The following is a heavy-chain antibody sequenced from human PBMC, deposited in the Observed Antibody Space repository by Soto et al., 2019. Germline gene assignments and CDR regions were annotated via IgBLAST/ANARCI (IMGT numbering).Heavy chain of an antibody. D-gene: IGHD2-8*01. V-gene: IGHV4-59*08. CDR3: ARHHCTNGACLEFDY. Sequence: SETLSLTCTVSGGSISSYYWSWIRQPPGKGLEWIGYIYYSGSTNYNPSLKSRVTISVDTSKNQFSLKLSSVTAADTAVYYCARHHCTNGACLEFDYWGQGTLVTVSS. CDR1: GGSISSYY. J-gene: IGHJ4*02. CDR2: IYYSGST.